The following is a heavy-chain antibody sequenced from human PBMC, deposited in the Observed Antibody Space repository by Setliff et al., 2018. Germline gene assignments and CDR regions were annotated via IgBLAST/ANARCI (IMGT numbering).Heavy chain of an antibody. J-gene: IGHJ6*03. V-gene: IGHV5-51*01. CDR1: GYSFTSYW. CDR3: ARHRGVDYGDLYYYYYYMDV. CDR2: IHPGDSDT. Sequence: GESLKISCKGSGYSFTSYWIGWVGQMPGKGLEWMGIIHPGDSDTRYSPSFQGQVTISADKSISTAYLQWSSLKASDTAMYYCARHRGVDYGDLYYYYYYMDVWGKGTTVTVSS. D-gene: IGHD4-17*01.